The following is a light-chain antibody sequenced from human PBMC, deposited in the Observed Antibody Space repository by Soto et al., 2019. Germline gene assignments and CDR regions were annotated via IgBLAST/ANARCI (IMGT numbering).Light chain of an antibody. J-gene: IGKJ2*01. CDR2: DAS. V-gene: IGKV3-11*01. CDR1: QSVSSY. CDR3: QQRSTWPYT. Sequence: EIVLTQSPATLSLSPGERATLSCRASQSVSSYLAWYQQKPGQAPRLLIYDASNSATGITTRFSGSGSGTVFTLTISSLEPEDFAVYYCQQRSTWPYTFGQGTKLEIK.